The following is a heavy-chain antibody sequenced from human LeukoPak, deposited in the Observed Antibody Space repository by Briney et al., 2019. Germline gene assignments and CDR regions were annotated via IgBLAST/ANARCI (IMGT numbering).Heavy chain of an antibody. Sequence: GGSLRLSCAASGFTFSSYAMSWVRQAPGKGLEWVSGISGSGGSTYYADSVKGRFTVSRDNSKNTLYLQMNSLRADDTAVYYCAKGLIAAGGMFNYWGQGTLATVSS. D-gene: IGHD6-13*01. J-gene: IGHJ4*02. CDR2: ISGSGGST. V-gene: IGHV3-23*01. CDR1: GFTFSSYA. CDR3: AKGLIAAGGMFNY.